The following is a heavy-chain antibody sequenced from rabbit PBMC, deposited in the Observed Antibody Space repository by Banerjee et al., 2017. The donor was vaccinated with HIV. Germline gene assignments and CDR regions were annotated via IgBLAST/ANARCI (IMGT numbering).Heavy chain of an antibody. CDR3: ARNFNL. Sequence: SGGDLVKPEGSLTLTCTASGFDLSSNYHMCWVRQAPGKGLEWIACINTSSGNTVYASWAKGRFTISKTSSTTVTLQMTSLTAADTATYFCARNFNLWGPGTLVTVS. CDR1: GFDLSSNYH. CDR2: INTSSGNT. V-gene: IGHV1S40*01. J-gene: IGHJ4*01.